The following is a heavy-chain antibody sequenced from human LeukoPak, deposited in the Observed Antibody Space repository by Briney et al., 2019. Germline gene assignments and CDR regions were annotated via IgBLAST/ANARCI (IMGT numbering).Heavy chain of an antibody. CDR1: GGSITSGDYY. Sequence: SETLSLTCTVSGGSITSGDYYWSWIRQPPGKGLEWIGYIFYSGSPYYNPSLKSRVTISIDTSKNQFSLKLSSVTAADTAVYYCAKARGNFYDFWSGYDCWGQGTLVTVSS. D-gene: IGHD3-3*01. V-gene: IGHV4-30-4*08. CDR2: IFYSGSP. CDR3: AKARGNFYDFWSGYDC. J-gene: IGHJ4*02.